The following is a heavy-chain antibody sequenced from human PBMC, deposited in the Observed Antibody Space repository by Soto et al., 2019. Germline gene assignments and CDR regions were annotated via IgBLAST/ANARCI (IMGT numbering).Heavy chain of an antibody. D-gene: IGHD2-2*01. V-gene: IGHV3-73*01. CDR2: IRSKANSYAT. Sequence: SGGSMRLSCAASGFNFSGSAMHWVRQASGKGLEWVGRIRSKANSYATAYAASVKGRFTISRDDSKNTAYLQMNSLKTEDTAVYYCYLAVVPAANTDYYYYYMDVWGKGTTVTVSS. CDR3: YLAVVPAANTDYYYYYMDV. CDR1: GFNFSGSA. J-gene: IGHJ6*03.